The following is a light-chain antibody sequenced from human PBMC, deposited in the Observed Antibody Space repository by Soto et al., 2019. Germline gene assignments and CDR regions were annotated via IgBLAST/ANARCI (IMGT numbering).Light chain of an antibody. J-gene: IGKJ5*01. Sequence: ETVLTQSPGTLSLSPGERATLSCRASQSVRSNYVAWYQQKPGQAPRLLISGASSRATGIPDRFSGSGSGTDFTLTISRLEPEDFALYYCQQYVSAPITFGQGTRLEI. CDR2: GAS. CDR3: QQYVSAPIT. V-gene: IGKV3-20*01. CDR1: QSVRSNY.